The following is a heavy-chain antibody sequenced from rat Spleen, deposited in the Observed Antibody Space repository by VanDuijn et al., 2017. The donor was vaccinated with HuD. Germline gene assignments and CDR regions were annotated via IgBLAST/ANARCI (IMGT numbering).Heavy chain of an antibody. Sequence: EVQLVESDGGLVQPGRSLKLSCAASGFTFSDYYMAWVCQTPTKGLEWVASITYDGNSTYYGVSVKGRFTISKDNAKNTLYLQMDSLRSEDTATYYCTSPYNSGQRFPFAYWGQGTLVTVSS. V-gene: IGHV5-20*01. D-gene: IGHD4-3*01. CDR2: ITYDGNST. CDR1: GFTFSDYY. CDR3: TSPYNSGQRFPFAY. J-gene: IGHJ3*01.